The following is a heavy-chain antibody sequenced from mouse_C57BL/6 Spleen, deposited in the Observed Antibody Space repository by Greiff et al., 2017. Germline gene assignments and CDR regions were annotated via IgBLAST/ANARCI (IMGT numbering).Heavy chain of an antibody. J-gene: IGHJ4*01. D-gene: IGHD2-3*01. V-gene: IGHV1-9*01. CDR1: GYTFTGYW. CDR3: ARGDYDVLYAMDY. CDR2: IYPGSGST. Sequence: VQLQQSGPELVKPGASVKISCKATGYTFTGYWIDWVKQRPGQGLEWIGEIYPGSGSTNYNQKFKGKATFTADTSSSTAYMQLSSLTSEDSAIYYCARGDYDVLYAMDYWGQGTSLTVSS.